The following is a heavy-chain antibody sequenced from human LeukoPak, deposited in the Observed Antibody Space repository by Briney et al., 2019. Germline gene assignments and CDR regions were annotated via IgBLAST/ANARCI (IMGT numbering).Heavy chain of an antibody. CDR2: ISYDGSNK. V-gene: IGHV3-30*18. J-gene: IGHJ4*02. CDR1: GFTFSSYG. CDR3: AKDVESYFDY. Sequence: GRSLRLSCAASGFTFSSYGMHWVRQAPGKGLEWVAVISYDGSNKYYADSVKGRFTISRDISKNTLYLQMNSLRAEDTAVYYCAKDVESYFDYWGQGTLVTVSS.